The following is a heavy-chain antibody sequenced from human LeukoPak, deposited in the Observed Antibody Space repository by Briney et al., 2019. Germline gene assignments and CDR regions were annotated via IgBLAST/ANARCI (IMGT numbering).Heavy chain of an antibody. J-gene: IGHJ2*01. V-gene: IGHV3-23*01. CDR3: AKEYTSRWSYWHFDL. Sequence: GGSLRLSCAASGFTFSNYAMSWVRQAPGKGLEWVSIIGYRGGSIYYAYSVQGRFSISRDNSKNTLSLQMSGLRPEDTAVYYCAKEYTSRWSYWHFDLWGRGTLVTVSS. CDR1: GFTFSNYA. CDR2: IGYRGGSI. D-gene: IGHD6-13*01.